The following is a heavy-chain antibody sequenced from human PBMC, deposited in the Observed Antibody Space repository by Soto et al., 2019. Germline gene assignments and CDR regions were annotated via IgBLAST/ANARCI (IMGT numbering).Heavy chain of an antibody. CDR2: IRGSGGST. Sequence: GGSLRLSCAASGFTFSSYAMSWVRQAPGKGLEWVSAIRGSGGSTYYADSVKGRFTISRDNSKNTLYLQMNSLRAEDTAVYYCAKDLRVGYCSGGSCDGKSRFYYYYGMDVWGQGTTVTVSS. CDR1: GFTFSSYA. J-gene: IGHJ6*02. D-gene: IGHD2-15*01. V-gene: IGHV3-23*01. CDR3: AKDLRVGYCSGGSCDGKSRFYYYYGMDV.